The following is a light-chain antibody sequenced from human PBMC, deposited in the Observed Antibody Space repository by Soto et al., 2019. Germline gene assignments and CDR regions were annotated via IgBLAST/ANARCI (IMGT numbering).Light chain of an antibody. Sequence: IRVTQSAGTLSLSQGERATLSCRASQTVSSNFLAWYQEKPGQGPRLLIYGASTRATGIPDRFSGSGSGTDFTLTISRLDPEDFAVYYCRQYGRSLEFAVGGGTKV. CDR1: QTVSSNF. CDR2: GAS. V-gene: IGKV3-20*01. CDR3: RQYGRSLEFA. J-gene: IGKJ4*01.